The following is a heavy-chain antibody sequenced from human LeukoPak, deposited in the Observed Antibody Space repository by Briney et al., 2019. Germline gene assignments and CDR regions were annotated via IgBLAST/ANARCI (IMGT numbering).Heavy chain of an antibody. CDR2: IWYDGSNK. CDR3: ANNFDY. Sequence: GRSLRLSCAASGFTFSSYGMHWVRQAPGKGLEWVAVIWYDGSNKYYADSVKGRFTIPRDNSKNMLYLQMNSLRAEDTAVYYCANNFDYWGQGTLVTVSS. V-gene: IGHV3-33*03. CDR1: GFTFSSYG. J-gene: IGHJ4*02.